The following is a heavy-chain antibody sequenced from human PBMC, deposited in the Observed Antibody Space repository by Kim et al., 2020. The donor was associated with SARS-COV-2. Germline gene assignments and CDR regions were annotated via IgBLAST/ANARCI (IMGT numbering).Heavy chain of an antibody. CDR2: IWYDGSNK. CDR3: ARNNGRKIYFGHPRY. CDR1: GFTFSSYG. J-gene: IGHJ4*02. D-gene: IGHD3-10*01. Sequence: GGSLRLSCVASGFTFSSYGMHWVRQAPGKGLEWVAVIWYDGSNKYYADSVKGRFTISRDNSKNTLYLQMNSLRAEDTAVYYCARNNGRKIYFGHPRYWGQGTLGTLSP. V-gene: IGHV3-33*01.